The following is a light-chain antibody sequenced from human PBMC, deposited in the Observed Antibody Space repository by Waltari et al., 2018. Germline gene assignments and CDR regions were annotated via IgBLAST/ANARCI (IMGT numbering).Light chain of an antibody. CDR2: WAL. V-gene: IGKV4-1*01. Sequence: IEMTQSPEYLAVSLGERATIHCPSNQTLLYTSNSKHYLTWFQRKPGQPPRLLISWALTRQSGVPARFSGSGSGTDFTLTISGLQPEDVAVYFCQQFLTTPHTFGQGTEVAIK. CDR1: QTLLYTSNSKHY. J-gene: IGKJ1*01. CDR3: QQFLTTPHT.